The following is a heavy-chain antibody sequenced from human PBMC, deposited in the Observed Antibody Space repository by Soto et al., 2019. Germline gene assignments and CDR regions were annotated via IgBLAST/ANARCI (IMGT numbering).Heavy chain of an antibody. CDR1: GFTFSSYG. J-gene: IGHJ4*02. CDR2: ISYDGSNK. V-gene: IGHV3-30*18. D-gene: IGHD3-16*01. Sequence: GGSLRLSCAASGFTFSSYGMHWVRQAPGKGLEWVAVISYDGSNKYYADSVKGRFTISRDNSKNTLYLQMNSLRAEDTAVYYCAKDWGPENYWGQGTLVTVSS. CDR3: AKDWGPENY.